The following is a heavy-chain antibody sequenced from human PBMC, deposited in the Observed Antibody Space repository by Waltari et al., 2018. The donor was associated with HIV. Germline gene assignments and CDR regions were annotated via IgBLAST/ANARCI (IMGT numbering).Heavy chain of an antibody. CDR1: GSTFSSYW. CDR3: ARAGGGYSYAPDY. V-gene: IGHV3-7*01. J-gene: IGHJ4*02. D-gene: IGHD5-18*01. CDR2: IKQDGSEK. Sequence: EVQLVESGGGLVQPGGSLRLSCAASGSTFSSYWMSWVRQAPGKGVEWVANIKQDGSEKYYVDSVKGRFTISRDNAKNSLYLQMNSLRAEDTAVYYCARAGGGYSYAPDYWGQGTLVTVSS.